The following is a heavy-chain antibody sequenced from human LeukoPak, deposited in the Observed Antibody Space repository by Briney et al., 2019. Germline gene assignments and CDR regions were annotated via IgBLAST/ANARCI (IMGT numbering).Heavy chain of an antibody. CDR2: IIPIFCTA. CDR1: GGTFSSYA. Sequence: SVKVSCKASGGTFSSYAISWVRQAPGQGLEWMGGIIPIFCTANYAQKFQGRVTITADKSPSTAYMELSSLRSEDTAVYYCARAKIAAAGTRYYMDVWGKGTTVTVSS. CDR3: ARAKIAAAGTRYYMDV. J-gene: IGHJ6*03. V-gene: IGHV1-69*06. D-gene: IGHD6-13*01.